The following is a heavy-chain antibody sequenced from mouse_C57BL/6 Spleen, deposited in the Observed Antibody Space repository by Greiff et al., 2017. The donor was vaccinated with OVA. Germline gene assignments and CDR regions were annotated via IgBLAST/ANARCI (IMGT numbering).Heavy chain of an antibody. V-gene: IGHV1-85*01. CDR1: GYTFTSYD. D-gene: IGHD1-1*01. CDR3: ARGRDFITTPVDY. Sequence: QVQLQQSGPELVKPGASVKLSCKASGYTFTSYDINWVKQRPGQGLEWIGWIYPRDGSTKYNEKFKGKATLTVDTSSSTAYMELHSLTSEDSAVYFCARGRDFITTPVDYWGQGTTLTVSS. J-gene: IGHJ2*01. CDR2: IYPRDGST.